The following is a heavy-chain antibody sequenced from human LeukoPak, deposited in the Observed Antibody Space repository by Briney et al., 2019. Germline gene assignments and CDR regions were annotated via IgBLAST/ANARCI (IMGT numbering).Heavy chain of an antibody. V-gene: IGHV4-39*07. CDR2: IYYSGST. CDR1: GGSISSSSYY. D-gene: IGHD1-26*01. CDR3: ARGSKWELLPAWFDP. J-gene: IGHJ5*02. Sequence: SETLSLTCTVSGGSISSSSYYWGWIRQPPGKGLEWIGSIYYSGSTYYNPSLKSRVTISVDTSKNQFSLKLSSVTAADTAVYYCARGSKWELLPAWFDPWGQGTLVTVSS.